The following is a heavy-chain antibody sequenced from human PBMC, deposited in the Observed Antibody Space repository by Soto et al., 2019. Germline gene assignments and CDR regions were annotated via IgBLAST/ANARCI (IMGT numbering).Heavy chain of an antibody. CDR1: GGTFSSYT. V-gene: IGHV1-69*02. Sequence: ASVTVSCTASGGTFSSYTISWVRQAPGQGLEWMGRIIPILGIANYAQKFQGRVTITADKSTSTTYMELSSLRSEDTAVYYCAISIAVALLYFDYWGQGTLVTVSS. D-gene: IGHD6-19*01. CDR3: AISIAVALLYFDY. J-gene: IGHJ4*02. CDR2: IIPILGIA.